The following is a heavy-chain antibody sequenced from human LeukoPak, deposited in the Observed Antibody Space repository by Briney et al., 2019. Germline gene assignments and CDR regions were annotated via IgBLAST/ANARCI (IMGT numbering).Heavy chain of an antibody. CDR3: ARGPSGSYYVIDS. CDR1: GFGFSNYA. V-gene: IGHV3-64*01. CDR2: ISRNGGST. J-gene: IGHJ4*02. D-gene: IGHD1-26*01. Sequence: PGGSLRLSCAASGFGFSNYAMHWVRQAPGKGLEYVSAISRNGGSTYYANSVKGRFTISRDNSKNTLYLQMGSLRTEDMSVYYCARGPSGSYYVIDSWGQGTLVTVSS.